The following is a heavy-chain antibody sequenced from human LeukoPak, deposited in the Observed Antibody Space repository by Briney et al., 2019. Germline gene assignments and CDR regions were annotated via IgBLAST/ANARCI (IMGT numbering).Heavy chain of an antibody. Sequence: SETLFLTCTVSGGSISSGSYYWSWIRQPAGKGLEWIGRIYTSGSTNYNPSLKSRVTISVDTSKNQFSLKLSSVTAADTAVYYCASVGPTVTTGAFDIWGQGTMVTVSS. CDR3: ASVGPTVTTGAFDI. CDR2: IYTSGST. J-gene: IGHJ3*02. CDR1: GGSISSGSYY. V-gene: IGHV4-61*02. D-gene: IGHD4-17*01.